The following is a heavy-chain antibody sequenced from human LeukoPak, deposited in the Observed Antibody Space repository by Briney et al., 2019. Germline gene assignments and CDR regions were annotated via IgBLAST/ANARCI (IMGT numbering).Heavy chain of an antibody. CDR1: GGTFSGYY. V-gene: IGHV4-34*01. J-gene: IGHJ6*03. Sequence: SETLSLTCAVYGGTFSGYYWSWIRQPPGKRLEWIGESNDSGGTNYNPALKSRVTISADKSKNQVSLKLASVTAADTAVYYCARLSVIVGAALEYYYYYMDVWGQGTTVTVSS. CDR2: SNDSGGT. D-gene: IGHD1-26*01. CDR3: ARLSVIVGAALEYYYYYMDV.